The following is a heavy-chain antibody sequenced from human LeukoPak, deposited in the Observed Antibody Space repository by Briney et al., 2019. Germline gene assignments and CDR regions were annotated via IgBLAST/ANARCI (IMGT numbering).Heavy chain of an antibody. J-gene: IGHJ3*01. D-gene: IGHD3-10*01. Sequence: GGSLRLSCAAPGFTFSDYYMTWGRQAPGKGLEWLSYISSTTGRIIYYADSVKGRFTISRDNTKNSLFLQMVSLRIEDTAVYYCARYYSDAFDVWGQGTVVTVSS. CDR3: ARYYSDAFDV. CDR1: GFTFSDYY. CDR2: ISSTTGRII. V-gene: IGHV3-11*04.